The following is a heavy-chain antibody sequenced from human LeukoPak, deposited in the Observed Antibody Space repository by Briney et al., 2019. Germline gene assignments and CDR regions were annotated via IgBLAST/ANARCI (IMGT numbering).Heavy chain of an antibody. CDR1: GGSISSGSYY. D-gene: IGHD6-13*01. CDR3: ARERKQLVGGYNWFDP. Sequence: SETLSLTCTVSGGSISSGSYYWSWIRQPGGKGLGWIGRIYTRGSTNYNPSLKSRVTISVDTSKNQFSLKLSSVTAADTAVYYCARERKQLVGGYNWFDPWGQGTLVTVSS. CDR2: IYTRGST. J-gene: IGHJ5*02. V-gene: IGHV4-61*02.